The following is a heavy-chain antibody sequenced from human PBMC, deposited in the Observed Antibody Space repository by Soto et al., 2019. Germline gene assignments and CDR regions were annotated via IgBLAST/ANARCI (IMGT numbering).Heavy chain of an antibody. J-gene: IGHJ4*01. Sequence: EVQLLESGGGLVQPGGSLRLSCAASGFTFSSYAMSWVRQAPGKGLEWVSAISGSGGSTYYADSVKGRFTISRDNSKNTLYLQMNSLRAEDTAVYYCVKDQVVVVVAATGAGYYFDYWGQEPWSPSPQ. D-gene: IGHD2-15*01. CDR3: VKDQVVVVVAATGAGYYFDY. V-gene: IGHV3-23*01. CDR1: GFTFSSYA. CDR2: ISGSGGST.